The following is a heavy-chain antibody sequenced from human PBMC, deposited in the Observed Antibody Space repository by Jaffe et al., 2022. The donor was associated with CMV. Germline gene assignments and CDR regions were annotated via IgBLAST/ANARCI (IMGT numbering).Heavy chain of an antibody. V-gene: IGHV3-15*01. CDR2: IKTKTVGGTT. CDR1: GFIFSNAW. J-gene: IGHJ6*02. Sequence: EVQLVESGGGLVKPGGSLRLSCAAPGFIFSNAWMNWVRQAPGEGLEWVGLIKTKTVGGTTDYAAPVKGRFTISRDDSESTLYLQMNSLEIEDTAVYYCTAGIIGNTYGVDVWGQGTTVTVSS. D-gene: IGHD1-7*01. CDR3: TAGIIGNTYGVDV.